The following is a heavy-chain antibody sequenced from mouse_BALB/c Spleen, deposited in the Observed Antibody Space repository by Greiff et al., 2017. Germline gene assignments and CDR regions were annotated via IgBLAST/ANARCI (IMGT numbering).Heavy chain of an antibody. D-gene: IGHD1-1*01. CDR3: ARECYGSGGDYAMDY. V-gene: IGHV14-3*02. Sequence: EVKLQESGAELVKPGASVKLSCTASGFNIKDTYMHWVKQRPEQGLEWIGRIDPANGNTKYDPKFQGKATITADTSSNTAYLQLSSLTSEDTAVYYCARECYGSGGDYAMDYWGQGTSVTVSS. CDR1: GFNIKDTY. CDR2: IDPANGNT. J-gene: IGHJ4*01.